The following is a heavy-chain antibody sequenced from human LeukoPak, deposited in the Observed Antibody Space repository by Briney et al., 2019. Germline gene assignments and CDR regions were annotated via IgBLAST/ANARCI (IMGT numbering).Heavy chain of an antibody. Sequence: QSGGSLRLSCADSQFTFNGSWMNWVRQAPGKGLEGGANMDPTGSQKRYVDSVRGRFTISKDNPGASLYLDMHSLRAEDTAIYYCAIWTSGNYWGQGTLVTVSS. CDR3: AIWTSGNY. D-gene: IGHD1-1*01. CDR2: MDPTGSQK. J-gene: IGHJ4*02. V-gene: IGHV3-7*01. CDR1: QFTFNGSW.